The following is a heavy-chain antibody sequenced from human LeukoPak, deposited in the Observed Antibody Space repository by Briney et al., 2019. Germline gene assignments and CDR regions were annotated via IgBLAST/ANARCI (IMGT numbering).Heavy chain of an antibody. D-gene: IGHD3-9*01. V-gene: IGHV1-18*01. CDR1: GYTFTSYG. Sequence: ASVKVSCKASGYTFTSYGISWVRQAPGQGLEWMGWISAYNGNTNYAQKLQGRVTMTTDTSTSTAYMELRSLRSDDTAVYYCARSRYDPYYYYGMDVWGQGTTVTVSS. CDR3: ARSRYDPYYYYGMDV. CDR2: ISAYNGNT. J-gene: IGHJ6*02.